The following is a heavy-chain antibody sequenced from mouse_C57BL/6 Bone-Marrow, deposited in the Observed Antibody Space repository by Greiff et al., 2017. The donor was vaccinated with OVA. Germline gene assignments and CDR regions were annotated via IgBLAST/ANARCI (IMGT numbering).Heavy chain of an antibody. CDR2: IYPGGGYT. V-gene: IGHV1-63*01. J-gene: IGHJ3*01. Sequence: QVQLQQSGAELVRPGTSVKMSCKASGYTFTNYWIGWAKQRPGHGLEWIGDIYPGGGYTNYNEKFKGKATLTADKSSSTAYMQFSSLTSEDSAIYYYARSFDGYYLGFAYWGQGTLVTVSA. CDR3: ARSFDGYYLGFAY. D-gene: IGHD2-3*01. CDR1: GYTFTNYW.